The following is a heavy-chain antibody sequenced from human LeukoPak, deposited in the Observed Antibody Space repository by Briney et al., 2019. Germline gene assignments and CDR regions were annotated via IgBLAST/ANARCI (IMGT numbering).Heavy chain of an antibody. CDR1: GFTFSSYG. J-gene: IGHJ5*02. D-gene: IGHD5-12*01. V-gene: IGHV3-33*01. Sequence: GGSLRLSCAASGFTFSSYGMHWVRQAPGKGLEWVAVIWYDGSNKYYADSVKGRFTISRDNSKNTLYLQMNSLRAEDTAVYYCVRDGGSGYDRRGWFDPWGQGTLVTVSS. CDR2: IWYDGSNK. CDR3: VRDGGSGYDRRGWFDP.